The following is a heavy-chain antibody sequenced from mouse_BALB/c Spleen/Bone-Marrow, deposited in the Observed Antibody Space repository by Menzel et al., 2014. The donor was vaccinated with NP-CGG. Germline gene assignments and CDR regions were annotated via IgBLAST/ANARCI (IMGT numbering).Heavy chain of an antibody. CDR2: ISGGGSYT. Sequence: EVHLVESGGGLVKSGGSLKLSCAASGFTFSNYGMSWVRQTPEKRLEWVATISGGGSYTFYSDSVKGRFTISRDNAKNNLYLQLSSLRSEDTALYYCASHAYYDQTEVSFVYWGQGTLVTVSA. V-gene: IGHV5-9-2*01. D-gene: IGHD2-4*01. J-gene: IGHJ3*01. CDR1: GFTFSNYG. CDR3: ASHAYYDQTEVSFVY.